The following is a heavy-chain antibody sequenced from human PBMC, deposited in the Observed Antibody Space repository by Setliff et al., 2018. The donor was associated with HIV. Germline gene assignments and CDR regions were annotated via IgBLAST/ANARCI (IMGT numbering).Heavy chain of an antibody. CDR3: ARYGSSGWDNYYYMDV. D-gene: IGHD6-25*01. V-gene: IGHV1-18*01. Sequence: GASVKVSCKASGYTFKSYGITWVRQAPGQGLGWMGWISAYHHKTNYAQKLQGRVTMTTDTSTSTAYMELRSLRSDDTAVYYCARYGSSGWDNYYYMDVWGKGTTVTV. CDR2: ISAYHHKT. CDR1: GYTFKSYG. J-gene: IGHJ6*03.